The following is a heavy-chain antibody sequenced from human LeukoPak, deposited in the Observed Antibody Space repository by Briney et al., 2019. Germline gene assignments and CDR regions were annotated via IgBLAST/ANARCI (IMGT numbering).Heavy chain of an antibody. V-gene: IGHV1-46*01. Sequence: ASVKVSCKASGYTFTTYFMHWVRQAPGQGLEWMGVINPSGGSTSYARRFQGRLTMTRDTSTSTVYMELSSLRSEDTAVYHCARGRGSGTYSARDFDYWGQGTLVTVSS. CDR2: INPSGGST. CDR1: GYTFTTYF. D-gene: IGHD3-10*01. J-gene: IGHJ4*02. CDR3: ARGRGSGTYSARDFDY.